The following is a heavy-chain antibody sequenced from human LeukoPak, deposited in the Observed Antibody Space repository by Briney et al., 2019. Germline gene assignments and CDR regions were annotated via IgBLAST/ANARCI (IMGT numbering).Heavy chain of an antibody. CDR1: GFTFSSYW. D-gene: IGHD1-26*01. CDR3: AKGRGWEASYYYYYMDV. V-gene: IGHV3-74*01. J-gene: IGHJ6*03. Sequence: PGGSLRLSCAASGFTFSSYWMHWVRQAPGKGLVWVSHINSDGSSTTYADSVKGRFTISRDNSKNTLYLQMNSLRAEDTAVYYCAKGRGWEASYYYYYMDVWGKGTTVTISS. CDR2: INSDGSST.